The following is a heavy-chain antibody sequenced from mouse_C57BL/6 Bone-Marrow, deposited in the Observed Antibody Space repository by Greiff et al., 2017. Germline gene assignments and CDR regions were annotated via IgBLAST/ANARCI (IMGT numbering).Heavy chain of an antibody. D-gene: IGHD1-1*01. CDR3: ARDPITTVVGPYAMDY. CDR2: SRNKANDYTT. J-gene: IGHJ4*01. CDR1: GFTFSDFY. V-gene: IGHV7-1*01. Sequence: EVQLMESGGGLVQSGRSLRLSCATSGFTFSDFYMEWVRQAPGKGLEWIAASRNKANDYTTEYSASVKGRFIVSRDTSQSILYLQMNALRAEDTAIYYCARDPITTVVGPYAMDYWGQGTSVTVSS.